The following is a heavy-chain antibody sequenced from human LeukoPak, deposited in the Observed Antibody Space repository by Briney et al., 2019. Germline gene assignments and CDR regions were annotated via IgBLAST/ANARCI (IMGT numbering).Heavy chain of an antibody. CDR1: GGSISSSSYY. CDR3: ARAGYDILTGYYRESIFDY. J-gene: IGHJ4*02. V-gene: IGHV4-39*07. CDR2: IYYSGST. Sequence: SETLSLTCTVSGGSISSSSYYWGWIRQPPGKGLEWIGSIYYSGSTYYNPSLKSRVTISVDTSKNQFSLKLSSVTAADTAVYYCARAGYDILTGYYRESIFDYWGQGTLVTVSS. D-gene: IGHD3-9*01.